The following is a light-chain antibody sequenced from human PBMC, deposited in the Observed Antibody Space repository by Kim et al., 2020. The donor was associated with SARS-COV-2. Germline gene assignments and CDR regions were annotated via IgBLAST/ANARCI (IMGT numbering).Light chain of an antibody. CDR3: QQYSSGSGTT. CDR2: KAS. V-gene: IGKV1-5*03. CDR1: QSISKW. J-gene: IGKJ2*01. Sequence: DIQMTQSPSTLSASVGDRVTITCRASQSISKWLAWYQQIPGKAPNLLVYKASTLESGVPSRFSGSGSGTEFTLTISSLQPDDFATYFCQQYSSGSGTTFGQGTKLEI.